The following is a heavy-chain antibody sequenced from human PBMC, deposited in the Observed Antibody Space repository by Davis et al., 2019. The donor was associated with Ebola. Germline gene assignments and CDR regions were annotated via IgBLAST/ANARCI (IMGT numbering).Heavy chain of an antibody. D-gene: IGHD3-16*01. J-gene: IGHJ6*02. V-gene: IGHV3-23*01. Sequence: GESLKISCVASGFRFSDYWMSWVRQAPGKGLEWVSYISGGGRTIYYADSVKGRFTISRDNSKNTLYLQMNSLRAEDTAVYYCAKVRRIMITFGGVNSGMDVWGQGTTVTVSS. CDR3: AKVRRIMITFGGVNSGMDV. CDR2: ISGGGRTI. CDR1: GFRFSDYW.